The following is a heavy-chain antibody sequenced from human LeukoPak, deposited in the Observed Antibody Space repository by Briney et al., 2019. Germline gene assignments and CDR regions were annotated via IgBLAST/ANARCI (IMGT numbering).Heavy chain of an antibody. J-gene: IGHJ4*02. V-gene: IGHV1-2*02. Sequence: ASVKVSCKASGYTFTRFSMHWVRQAPGQGLEWMGWINPKSGGTNYAQKFQGRGTMTRDTSISTAYMELSRLRSDDTAVYYCAREPTAAAGTSDYWGQGTLVTVSS. CDR2: INPKSGGT. CDR3: AREPTAAAGTSDY. D-gene: IGHD6-13*01. CDR1: GYTFTRFS.